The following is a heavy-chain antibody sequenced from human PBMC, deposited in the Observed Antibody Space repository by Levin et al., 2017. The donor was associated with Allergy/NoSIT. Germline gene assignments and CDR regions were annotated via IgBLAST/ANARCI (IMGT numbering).Heavy chain of an antibody. CDR2: ISGSGTYI. CDR3: ARDQGLA. J-gene: IGHJ5*02. CDR1: GFSLSGYS. V-gene: IGHV3-21*04. Sequence: ASETLSLTCVASGFSLSGYSMNWVRQAPGKGLEWVSTISGSGTYINYVDSVKGRFAISRDDAKNSVYLQMNSLRDEDTAVYFCARDQGLAWGQGVLVTVSS.